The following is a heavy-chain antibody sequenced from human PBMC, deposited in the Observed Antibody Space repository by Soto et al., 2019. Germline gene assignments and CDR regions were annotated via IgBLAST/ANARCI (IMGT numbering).Heavy chain of an antibody. Sequence: SEMLSLTCTVSGGSISSYYWSWIRQPPGKGLEWIGYIYYSGSTNYNPSLKSRVTISVDTSKNQFSLKLSSVTAADTAVYYCARAKAPLYSSSWYWFDPWGQGTLVTVSS. CDR3: ARAKAPLYSSSWYWFDP. CDR2: IYYSGST. D-gene: IGHD6-13*01. J-gene: IGHJ5*02. V-gene: IGHV4-59*08. CDR1: GGSISSYY.